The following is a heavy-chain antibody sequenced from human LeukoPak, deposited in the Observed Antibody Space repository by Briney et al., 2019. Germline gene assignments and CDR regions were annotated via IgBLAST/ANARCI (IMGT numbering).Heavy chain of an antibody. CDR3: ARRIGSGWYDY. CDR1: GYSSTSYW. J-gene: IGHJ4*02. CDR2: INPADSDT. Sequence: AESLKISCKGSGYSSTSYWIGCVRQMPGKGLEWLGIINPADSDTRYSPSFQGQVTISADKSISTANLQWSSLKASDTAMYYCARRIGSGWYDYWGQGTLVTVSS. V-gene: IGHV5-51*01. D-gene: IGHD6-19*01.